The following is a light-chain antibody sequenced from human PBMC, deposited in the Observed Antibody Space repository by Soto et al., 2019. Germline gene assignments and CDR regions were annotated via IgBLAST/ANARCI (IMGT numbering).Light chain of an antibody. V-gene: IGLV2-23*01. J-gene: IGLJ1*01. CDR3: CSYAGSSTDV. CDR2: EDN. Sequence: QSALTQPASVSGSPGQSITISCTGTSRDVGNYDFVSWYQQDPGKAPKLFIYEDNKRPSGVSNRFSGSKSGNTASLTISGLQAEDEADYFCCSYAGSSTDVFGTGTKVTVL. CDR1: SRDVGNYDF.